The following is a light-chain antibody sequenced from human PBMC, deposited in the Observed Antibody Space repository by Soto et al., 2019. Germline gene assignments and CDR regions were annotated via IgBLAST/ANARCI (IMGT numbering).Light chain of an antibody. V-gene: IGKV3-15*01. Sequence: EIVVTQSPATLSVSPGERATLSCRASQSVSSNLAWYQQRPGQAPRLLIYAASTRATDTPTRFSGSGSGTEFTLTISSLQSEDCAVYYCQHYNNWPHTFGQGTNLEIK. CDR3: QHYNNWPHT. CDR2: AAS. CDR1: QSVSSN. J-gene: IGKJ2*01.